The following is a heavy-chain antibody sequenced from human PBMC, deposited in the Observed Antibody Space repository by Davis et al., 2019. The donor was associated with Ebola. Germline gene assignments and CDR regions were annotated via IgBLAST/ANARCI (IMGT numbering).Heavy chain of an antibody. J-gene: IGHJ6*02. V-gene: IGHV3-30*14. CDR3: AAGGNYYGMDV. CDR1: GFTLSDYT. CDR2: ISYDGRNH. D-gene: IGHD2-15*01. Sequence: GESLKISCSASGFTLSDYTMHWVRQVPGKGLEWVALISYDGRNHYYADSVKGRFTISRHNSKNTLYLQMNSLRAEDTAVYYCAAGGNYYGMDVWGQGTTVTVSS.